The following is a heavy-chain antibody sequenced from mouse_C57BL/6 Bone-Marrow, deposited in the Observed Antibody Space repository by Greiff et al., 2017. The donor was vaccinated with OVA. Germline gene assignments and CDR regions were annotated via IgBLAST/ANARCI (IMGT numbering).Heavy chain of an antibody. Sequence: EVQLQQSGPVLVKPGASVKMSCKASGYTFTDYYMNWVKQSHGKSLEWIGVINPYNCGTSYNQKFKGKATLTVDKSSSTAYMELNSLTSEDSAVYYCARRELDYLDYWGQGTTLTVSS. CDR3: ARRELDYLDY. CDR2: INPYNCGT. CDR1: GYTFTDYY. J-gene: IGHJ2*01. V-gene: IGHV1-19*01.